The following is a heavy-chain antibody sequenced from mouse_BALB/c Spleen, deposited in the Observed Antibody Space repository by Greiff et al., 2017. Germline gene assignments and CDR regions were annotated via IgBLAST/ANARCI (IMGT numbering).Heavy chain of an antibody. D-gene: IGHD2-14*01. CDR1: GYTFTSSW. Sequence: LQQPGSELVRPGASVKLSCKASGYTFTSSWMHWVKQRPGQGLEWIGNIYPGSGSTNYDEKFKSKATLTVDTSSSTAYMQLSSLTSEDSAVYYCTGGNYFDYWGKGTTLTVSS. J-gene: IGHJ2*01. CDR3: TGGNYFDY. V-gene: IGHV1S22*01. CDR2: IYPGSGST.